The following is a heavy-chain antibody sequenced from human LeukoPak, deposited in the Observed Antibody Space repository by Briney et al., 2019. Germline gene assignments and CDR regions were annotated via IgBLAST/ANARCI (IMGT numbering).Heavy chain of an antibody. CDR3: SRDNSDTASVVGAFDI. J-gene: IGHJ3*02. V-gene: IGHV1-69*04. Sequence: GASVKVSCKASGGTFSSYAISWVRQAPGQGLEWMGRIIPILGMTNYAQKFQGGVTITADKSTNTAYMELSSLRFEDTAVYYCSRDNSDTASVVGAFDIWGQGTVVTVSS. CDR1: GGTFSSYA. CDR2: IIPILGMT. D-gene: IGHD5-18*01.